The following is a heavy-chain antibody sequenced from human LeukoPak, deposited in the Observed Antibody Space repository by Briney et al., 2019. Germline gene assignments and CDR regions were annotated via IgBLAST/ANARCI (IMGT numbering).Heavy chain of an antibody. Sequence: PGGSLRLSRAASGFRFDEHAMHWVRQAPGKGLEWVAGISWASQSIAYADSVKGRFTISRDNAKRSLYLQMNSLRPEDTALYYCAKDIMGATGLYYYGMDVWGQGTTVTVSS. CDR3: AKDIMGATGLYYYGMDV. D-gene: IGHD1-26*01. V-gene: IGHV3-9*01. J-gene: IGHJ6*02. CDR1: GFRFDEHA. CDR2: ISWASQSI.